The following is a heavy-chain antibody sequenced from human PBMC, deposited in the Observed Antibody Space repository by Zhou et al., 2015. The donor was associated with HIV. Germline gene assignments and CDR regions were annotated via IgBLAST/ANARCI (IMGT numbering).Heavy chain of an antibody. CDR1: GGTFSSYT. J-gene: IGHJ4*02. V-gene: IGHV1-69*02. CDR3: ARGLGVGGGDCYPS. CDR2: IIPILGIA. D-gene: IGHD2-21*02. Sequence: QVQLVQSGAEVKKPGSSVKVSCKASGGTFSSYTISWVRQAPGQGLEWMGRIIPILGIANYAQKFQGRVTITADKSTSTAYMELSSLRSEDTAVYYCARGLGVGGGDCYPSWGQGTLVTVSS.